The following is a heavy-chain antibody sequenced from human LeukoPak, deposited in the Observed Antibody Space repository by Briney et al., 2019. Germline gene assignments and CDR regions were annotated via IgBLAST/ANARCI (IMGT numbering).Heavy chain of an antibody. CDR2: IKQDGSEK. D-gene: IGHD2-21*01. Sequence: GGSLRLSCAASQFTFSIYWMSWVRQAPGKGLEWVTNIKQDGSEKYYVDSVKGRFTVSRDNAKNSLFLQMNSLQDADTAVYYCARAPTPYFTYYMDVWGKGTTVTVSS. J-gene: IGHJ6*03. CDR1: QFTFSIYW. V-gene: IGHV3-7*01. CDR3: ARAPTPYFTYYMDV.